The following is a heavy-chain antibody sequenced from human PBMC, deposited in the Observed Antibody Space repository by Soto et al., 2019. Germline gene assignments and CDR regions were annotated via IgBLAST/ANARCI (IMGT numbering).Heavy chain of an antibody. Sequence: GGSLRLSCAASGFTFSEYAMTWVRQAPGKGLEWVSVIGGAGSNIYYADSVEGRFTVSRDDSKNTLYLRMNSLRAEDTAVYYCAKDPILDYADAFDIWGQGTMVTVSS. CDR1: GFTFSEYA. J-gene: IGHJ3*02. CDR2: IGGAGSNI. CDR3: AKDPILDYADAFDI. D-gene: IGHD4-17*01. V-gene: IGHV3-23*01.